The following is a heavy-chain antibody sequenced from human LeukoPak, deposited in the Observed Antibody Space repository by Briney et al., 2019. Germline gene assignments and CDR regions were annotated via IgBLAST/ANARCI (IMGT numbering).Heavy chain of an antibody. D-gene: IGHD1-26*01. Sequence: PGGSLRLSCAASGFTFSSYGMHWVRQAPGKGLEWVAFIRYDGSNKYYADSVKGRFTISRDNSKSTLYLQMNSLRAEDTAVYYCAKDRKELSYYYYMDVWGKGTTVTVSS. J-gene: IGHJ6*03. V-gene: IGHV3-30*02. CDR3: AKDRKELSYYYYMDV. CDR1: GFTFSSYG. CDR2: IRYDGSNK.